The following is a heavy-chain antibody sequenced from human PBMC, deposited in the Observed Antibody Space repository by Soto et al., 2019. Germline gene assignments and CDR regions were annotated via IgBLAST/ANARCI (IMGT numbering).Heavy chain of an antibody. V-gene: IGHV5-51*01. CDR2: IFPGDSDT. CDR1: GYSFTNFW. CDR3: VRQRALDSSGHYSDF. Sequence: GESLKISCKGSGYSFTNFWIAWVRQMPGKGLEWMGIIFPGDSDTRYSPSFQGQVTISADKSITTAYLQWSSLKASDTAMYYCVRQRALDSSGHYSDFWGQGTQVNRLL. J-gene: IGHJ4*02. D-gene: IGHD3-22*01.